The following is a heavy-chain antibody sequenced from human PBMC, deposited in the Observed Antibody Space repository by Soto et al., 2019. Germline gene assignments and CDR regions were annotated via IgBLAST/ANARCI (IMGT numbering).Heavy chain of an antibody. Sequence: EVQLLESGGGLVQPGGSLRLSCAASGFTFSSYAMSWVRQAPGKGLEWVSAISGSGGSTYYADSVKGRFTISRDNSKNTLYLQMNSLRAEDTAVYYCAKEWGYCSGGSCLPLGLSPPYYMDVWGKGTTVTVSS. V-gene: IGHV3-23*01. CDR2: ISGSGGST. CDR3: AKEWGYCSGGSCLPLGLSPPYYMDV. J-gene: IGHJ6*03. D-gene: IGHD2-15*01. CDR1: GFTFSSYA.